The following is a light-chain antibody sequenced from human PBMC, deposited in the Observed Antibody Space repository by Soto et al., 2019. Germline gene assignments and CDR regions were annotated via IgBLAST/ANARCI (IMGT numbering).Light chain of an antibody. J-gene: IGKJ5*01. Sequence: EIVLTQSPATLSLSPGERATLSCRASQSVSSYLAWYQQKPGQAPRLLIYDASNRATGIPARFNGSGSGTDFTLTISSLEPEDFAVYYCQQRTNPITFGQGTRLEIK. CDR3: QQRTNPIT. CDR1: QSVSSY. V-gene: IGKV3-11*01. CDR2: DAS.